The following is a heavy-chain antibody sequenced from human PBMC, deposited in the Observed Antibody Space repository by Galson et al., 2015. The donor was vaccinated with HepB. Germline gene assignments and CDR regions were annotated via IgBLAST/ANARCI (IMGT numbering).Heavy chain of an antibody. D-gene: IGHD4-17*01. Sequence: SLRLSCAASGFTFGYYMMKWVRQAPGKGLEWVSSISASGSYIYYVDSVKGRFTISRDNAKKSLYLQMNSLRAEDTAVYFCARAGEHGEYGLDVWGQGTTVTVSS. CDR2: ISASGSYI. CDR1: GFTFGYYM. J-gene: IGHJ6*02. CDR3: ARAGEHGEYGLDV. V-gene: IGHV3-21*01.